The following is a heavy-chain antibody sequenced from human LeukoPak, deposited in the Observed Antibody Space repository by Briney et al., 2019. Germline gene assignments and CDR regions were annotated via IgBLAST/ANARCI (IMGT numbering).Heavy chain of an antibody. V-gene: IGHV3-21*01. CDR1: GFTFSSYS. J-gene: IGHJ4*02. CDR3: ARGGSVFDY. CDR2: ISSSSSHI. Sequence: GGSLRLSCAASGFTFSSYSMNWVRQAPGKGLEWVSSISSSSSHIYYADSVKGRFTISRDNAKNSLYLQMNSLRAEDTAVYYCARGGSVFDYWGQGTLVTVSS. D-gene: IGHD3-16*01.